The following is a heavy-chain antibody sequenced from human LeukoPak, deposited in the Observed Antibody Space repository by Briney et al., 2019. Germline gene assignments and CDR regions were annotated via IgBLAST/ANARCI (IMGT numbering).Heavy chain of an antibody. CDR1: GGSISSSSYY. V-gene: IGHV3-11*01. Sequence: LSLTCTVSGGSISSSSYYWGWIRQPPGKGLEWVSYISSSSSTIYYADSVKGRFTISRDNSKNTLYLQMNSLRAEDTAVYYCARTTGELAVAGTDPFDYWGQGTLVTVFS. J-gene: IGHJ4*02. CDR2: ISSSSSTI. D-gene: IGHD6-19*01. CDR3: ARTTGELAVAGTDPFDY.